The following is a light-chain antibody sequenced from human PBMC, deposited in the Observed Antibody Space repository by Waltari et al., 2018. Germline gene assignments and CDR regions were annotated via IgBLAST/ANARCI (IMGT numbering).Light chain of an antibody. Sequence: QSALTQPASVSGSPGQSITISCTGTSSDVGGYHHFSWYQHHPGKAPKLMIFEVTDRPSGVSNRCSGAKSGNTASLTISGLQAEDEADYYCSSYTTSNTWVFGGGTKVTVL. CDR1: SSDVGGYHH. J-gene: IGLJ3*02. CDR2: EVT. CDR3: SSYTTSNTWV. V-gene: IGLV2-14*01.